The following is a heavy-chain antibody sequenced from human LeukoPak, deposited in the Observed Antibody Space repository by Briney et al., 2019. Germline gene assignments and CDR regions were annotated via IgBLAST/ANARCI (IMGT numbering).Heavy chain of an antibody. D-gene: IGHD1-26*01. CDR3: GKNRYSGSLSPFDI. Sequence: TGGSLRLSCAASKFAFSSYAMNWVRQAPGKGLEWVSAISGGGGNTYYADSVKGRFTISRDNSKNTLYLQMNSLRAEDTAVYYCGKNRYSGSLSPFDIWGQGTMVTVSS. CDR1: KFAFSSYA. CDR2: ISGGGGNT. J-gene: IGHJ3*02. V-gene: IGHV3-23*01.